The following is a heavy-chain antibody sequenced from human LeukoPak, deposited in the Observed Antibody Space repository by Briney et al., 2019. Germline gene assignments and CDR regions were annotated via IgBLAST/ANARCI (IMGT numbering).Heavy chain of an antibody. J-gene: IGHJ5*02. D-gene: IGHD3-22*01. Sequence: SETLSLTCTVSGGSISSSSYYWGWIRQPPGKGLDWIGNIYYSGSTNYNPSLKSRVTISVDTSKNQFSLKLSSVTAADTAVYYCAREGYYYESSGYYHGSWFDPWGQGTLVTVSS. CDR3: AREGYYYESSGYYHGSWFDP. CDR1: GGSISSSSYY. CDR2: IYYSGST. V-gene: IGHV4-61*01.